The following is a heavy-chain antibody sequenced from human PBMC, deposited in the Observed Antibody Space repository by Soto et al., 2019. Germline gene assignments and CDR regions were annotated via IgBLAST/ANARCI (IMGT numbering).Heavy chain of an antibody. J-gene: IGHJ6*02. Sequence: PSETLSLTCTVSGGSISSGGYYWSWIRQHPGKGLEWIGYIYYSGSTYYNPSLKSRVTISVGTSKNQFSLKLSSVTAADTAVYYCARWGPDCSSTSCQLGYYYYYGMDVWGQGTTVTVSS. D-gene: IGHD2-2*01. V-gene: IGHV4-31*03. CDR2: IYYSGST. CDR1: GGSISSGGYY. CDR3: ARWGPDCSSTSCQLGYYYYYGMDV.